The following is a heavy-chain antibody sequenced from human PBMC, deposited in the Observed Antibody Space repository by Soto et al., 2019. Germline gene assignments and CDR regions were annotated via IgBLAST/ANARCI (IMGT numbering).Heavy chain of an antibody. CDR3: AIYYDFWSGYGYYYGMDV. CDR2: ISAYNGNT. D-gene: IGHD3-3*01. CDR1: GYTFTSYG. J-gene: IGHJ6*02. V-gene: IGHV1-18*04. Sequence: RASVKVSCKASGYTFTSYGISWVRQAPGQGLEWMGWISAYNGNTNYAQKLQGRVTMTTDTSTSTAYMELRSLRSDDTAVYYCAIYYDFWSGYGYYYGMDVWGQGTTVTVSS.